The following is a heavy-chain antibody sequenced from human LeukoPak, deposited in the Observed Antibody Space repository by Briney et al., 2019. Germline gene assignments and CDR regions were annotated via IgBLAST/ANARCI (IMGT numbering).Heavy chain of an antibody. D-gene: IGHD3-9*01. Sequence: PGGSLRLSCAASGFTFSSYGMHWVRQAPGKGLEWVAVIWYDGSNKYYADSVKGRFTISRDNSKNTLYLQMNSLRAEDTAVYYCARGSAQLRYFDWLYGYFDYWGQGTLVTVSS. CDR1: GFTFSSYG. CDR3: ARGSAQLRYFDWLYGYFDY. CDR2: IWYDGSNK. J-gene: IGHJ4*02. V-gene: IGHV3-33*01.